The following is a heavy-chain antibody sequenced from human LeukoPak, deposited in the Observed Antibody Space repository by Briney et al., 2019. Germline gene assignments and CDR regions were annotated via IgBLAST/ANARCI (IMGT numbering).Heavy chain of an antibody. V-gene: IGHV3-23*01. CDR3: ARVLRYCSGGNCYSGGLGYMDV. J-gene: IGHJ6*03. CDR2: ISASGDSP. Sequence: GGSLRLSCATFGFTFSNYAMNWVRHAPGKGLEWVSGISASGDSPYYADSVKGRFTISRDNAKNSLFLQMNSLRAEDTAVYYCARVLRYCSGGNCYSGGLGYMDVWGKGTTVTISS. CDR1: GFTFSNYA. D-gene: IGHD2-15*01.